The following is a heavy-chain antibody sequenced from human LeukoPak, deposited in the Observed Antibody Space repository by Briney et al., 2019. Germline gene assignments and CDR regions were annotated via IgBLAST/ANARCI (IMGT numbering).Heavy chain of an antibody. CDR1: GGSISSSH. D-gene: IGHD5-18*01. V-gene: IGHV4-4*08. CDR2: LYPTGTT. Sequence: SGTLFLTCTVSGGSISSSHWSWIRQPPGKGLEWIVSLYPTGTTEYNASLKSRVTMSVDTPKNQFSLKLTSVTAADTAVYYCVARPLTAPRAWFDPWGQGLLVTVSS. CDR3: VARPLTAPRAWFDP. J-gene: IGHJ5*02.